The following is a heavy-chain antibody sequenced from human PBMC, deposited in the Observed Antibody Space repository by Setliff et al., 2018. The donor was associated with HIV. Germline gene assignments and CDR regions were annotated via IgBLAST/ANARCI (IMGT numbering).Heavy chain of an antibody. CDR3: ARDMPVAGNGDFDY. V-gene: IGHV3-74*03. D-gene: IGHD6-19*01. CDR1: GFTVSTYW. CDR2: INSDGSST. J-gene: IGHJ4*02. Sequence: GGSLRLSCAASGFTVSTYWMHWVRQAPGKGLVWVSRINSDGSSTKYADYVKGRFTISRDNARNTLYLQLNSLSAEDTAVYYCARDMPVAGNGDFDYWGQGTLVTVS.